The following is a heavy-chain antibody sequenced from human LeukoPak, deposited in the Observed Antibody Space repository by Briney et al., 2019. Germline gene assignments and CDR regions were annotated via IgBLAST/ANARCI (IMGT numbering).Heavy chain of an antibody. Sequence: PAGGSLRLSCAGSGFTSSSYAMSWIRQAPGKGLEWVSGISGSGSSPYYADSVKGRFTISRDNSKNTLYLQMNSLKAEDTAVYYCAEAEVQWLVLFRYFDYWGQGTLVTVSS. D-gene: IGHD6-19*01. V-gene: IGHV3-23*01. CDR3: AEAEVQWLVLFRYFDY. CDR1: GFTSSSYA. CDR2: ISGSGSSP. J-gene: IGHJ4*02.